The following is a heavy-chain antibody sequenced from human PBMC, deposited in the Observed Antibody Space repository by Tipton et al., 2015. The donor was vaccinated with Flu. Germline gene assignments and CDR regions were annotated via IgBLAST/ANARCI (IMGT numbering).Heavy chain of an antibody. CDR3: VRGEYSSGWCDVFDV. V-gene: IGHV3-30-3*01. J-gene: IGHJ3*01. Sequence: QLVQSGGGVVQPGGSLRLPCPTSGSYVMHWVRQAPGKGLEWVAAISQDGNSRYYGDSAKGRFTISRDNSKDMVHLQMNSLRGEDTAVYYCVRGEYSSGWCDVFDVWDQGTMVTVSS. CDR1: GSYV. D-gene: IGHD6-19*01. CDR2: ISQDGNSR.